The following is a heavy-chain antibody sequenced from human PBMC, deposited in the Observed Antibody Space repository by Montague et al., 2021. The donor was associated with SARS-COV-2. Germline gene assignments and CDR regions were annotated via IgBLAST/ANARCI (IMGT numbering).Heavy chain of an antibody. J-gene: IGHJ6*02. CDR2: TYYRSNWYN. Sequence: CAISGDSVSNNRVAWTWFRQSPSRGLEWLGRTYYRSNWYNDYATSVKGRITVNPDTSKNQLSLQLNSVTPDDTAVYYCARGHRAHDMDVWGHGTAVTVSS. V-gene: IGHV6-1*01. CDR3: ARGHRAHDMDV. CDR1: GDSVSNNRVA.